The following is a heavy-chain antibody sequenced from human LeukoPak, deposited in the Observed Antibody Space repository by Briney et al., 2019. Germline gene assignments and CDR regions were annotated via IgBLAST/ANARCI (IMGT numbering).Heavy chain of an antibody. CDR2: INHSGST. D-gene: IGHD3-3*01. CDR1: GGSISSYY. Sequence: MTSETLSLTCTVSGGSISSYYWSWIRQPPGKGLEWTGEINHSGSTNYNPSLKSRVTISVDTSKNQFSLKLSSVTAADTAVYYCARGLYDFWSGYYEAPGPTFDYWGQGTLVTVSS. J-gene: IGHJ4*02. CDR3: ARGLYDFWSGYYEAPGPTFDY. V-gene: IGHV4-34*01.